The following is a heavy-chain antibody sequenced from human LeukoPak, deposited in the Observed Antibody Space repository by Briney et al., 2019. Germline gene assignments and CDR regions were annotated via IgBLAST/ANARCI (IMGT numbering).Heavy chain of an antibody. V-gene: IGHV4-39*02. Sequence: SETLSLTCTVSNGSMTSDSYYWAWVRQPPGKGLEWIGTIFYSGKTYYSASLKSRVTVSLDTSKKNFSLRLSSVTAADTAVYYCARLWIVATWFDAWGQGALVTVSP. CDR2: IFYSGKT. D-gene: IGHD2-2*03. CDR1: NGSMTSDSYY. J-gene: IGHJ5*02. CDR3: ARLWIVATWFDA.